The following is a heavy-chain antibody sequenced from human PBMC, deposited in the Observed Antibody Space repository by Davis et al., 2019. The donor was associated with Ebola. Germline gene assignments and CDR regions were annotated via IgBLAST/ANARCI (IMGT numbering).Heavy chain of an antibody. V-gene: IGHV4-39*01. CDR2: IYYSGST. J-gene: IGHJ4*02. D-gene: IGHD3-22*01. Sequence: PSETLSLTCTVSGGSISSSSYYWGWIRQPPGKGLEWIGSIYYSGSTYYNPSLKSRVTISVDTSKNQFSLKLSSVTAADTAVYYCADLGEYYYDSSGPRGASWGQGTLVTVSS. CDR1: GGSISSSSYY. CDR3: ADLGEYYYDSSGPRGAS.